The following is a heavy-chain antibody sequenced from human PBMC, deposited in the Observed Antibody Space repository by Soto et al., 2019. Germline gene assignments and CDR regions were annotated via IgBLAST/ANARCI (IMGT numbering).Heavy chain of an antibody. Sequence: GGSLRLSCAASGFTFSSYAMSWVRQAPGKGLEWVSAISGSGGSTYYADSVKGRFTISRDNSKNTLYLQMNSLRAEDTAVYYCAKVRDVVVIIPNWFDPWGQGTLVTVSS. D-gene: IGHD3-3*01. J-gene: IGHJ5*02. CDR2: ISGSGGST. CDR3: AKVRDVVVIIPNWFDP. CDR1: GFTFSSYA. V-gene: IGHV3-23*01.